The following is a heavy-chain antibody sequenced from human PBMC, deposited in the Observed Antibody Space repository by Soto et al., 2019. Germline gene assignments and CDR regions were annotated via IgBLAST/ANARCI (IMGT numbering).Heavy chain of an antibody. CDR3: AKGRSSMIVVVMDY. D-gene: IGHD3-22*01. V-gene: IGHV3-9*01. J-gene: IGHJ4*02. CDR1: GFNFDDSA. CDR2: ITWNSGHI. Sequence: QPGGSLRLSCVASGFNFDDSAMNWVRQVPGKGLEWVSGITWNSGHILYADSVKGRFTISRDNAKKSLYLELNSLRPEDTALYYCAKGRSSMIVVVMDYWGQGTPVTVS.